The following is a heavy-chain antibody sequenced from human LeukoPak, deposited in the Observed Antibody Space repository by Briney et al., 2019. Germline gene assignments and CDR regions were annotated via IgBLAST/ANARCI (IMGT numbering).Heavy chain of an antibody. J-gene: IGHJ4*02. V-gene: IGHV3-30*03. CDR1: GFTFSTFA. Sequence: GRSLRLSCAASGFTFSTFALHWVRQAPGKGLEWVAVISSDGFNKYYADSVKGRFTISRDNSKNTLYLQMNSLRTEDTAVYYCAREGVNIVSTITGSTPDYWGQGTLVAVSS. CDR3: AREGVNIVSTITGSTPDY. CDR2: ISSDGFNK. D-gene: IGHD5/OR15-5a*01.